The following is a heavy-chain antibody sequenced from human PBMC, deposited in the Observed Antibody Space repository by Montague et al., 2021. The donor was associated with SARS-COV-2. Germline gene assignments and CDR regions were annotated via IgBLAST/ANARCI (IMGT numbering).Heavy chain of an antibody. D-gene: IGHD6-13*01. V-gene: IGHV2-70*11. CDR2: IDWDDDK. CDR1: GFSPSTSGMC. Sequence: PALVKPTQTLTLTCTFSGFSPSTSGMCVSWIRQPPVKALEWLARIDWDDDKYYSTSLKTRRTISNDTSKNQVVLTMTNMDPVDTATYYCAQTYVAVAGTSFDHWGQGTLVTVSS. CDR3: AQTYVAVAGTSFDH. J-gene: IGHJ4*02.